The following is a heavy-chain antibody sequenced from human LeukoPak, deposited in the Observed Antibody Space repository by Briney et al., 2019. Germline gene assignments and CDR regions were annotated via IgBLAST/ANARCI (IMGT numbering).Heavy chain of an antibody. CDR1: GFTFSSYA. Sequence: PGGSLRLSCAASGFTFSSYAMSWVRQAPGKGLEWVSAISGSGGSTYYADSVKGRFTISRDNSKNTLYLQMNSLRAEDTAVYYCARDLGDGYNPPDFDYWGQGTLVTVSS. D-gene: IGHD5-24*01. J-gene: IGHJ4*02. CDR3: ARDLGDGYNPPDFDY. V-gene: IGHV3-23*01. CDR2: ISGSGGST.